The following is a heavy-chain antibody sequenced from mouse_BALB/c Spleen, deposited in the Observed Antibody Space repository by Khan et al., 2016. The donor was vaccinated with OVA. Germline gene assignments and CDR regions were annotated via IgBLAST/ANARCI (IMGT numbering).Heavy chain of an antibody. V-gene: IGHV14-1*02. Sequence: VQLQQSGAELVRPGALVKLSCKASGFNIKDYYMYWVKQRPEEGLEWIGWIDPENGNTIYDPKFQGKASITADTPSNTAYLQLSSLTSEDTAVYYSVRRGYGNYWFAYWGQGTLVTVSA. J-gene: IGHJ3*01. CDR1: GFNIKDYY. CDR2: IDPENGNT. D-gene: IGHD2-1*01. CDR3: VRRGYGNYWFAY.